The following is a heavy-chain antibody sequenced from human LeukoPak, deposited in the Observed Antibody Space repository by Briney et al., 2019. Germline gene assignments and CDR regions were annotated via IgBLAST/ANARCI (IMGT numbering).Heavy chain of an antibody. J-gene: IGHJ4*02. CDR1: GFTFTDYA. CDR2: ISASGSTT. D-gene: IGHD6-19*01. V-gene: IGHV3-23*01. Sequence: GGSLRLSCAASGFTFTDYAMGWVRQAPGRGLEWASTISASGSTTYYADSVRGRFTISRDNSKNTLSLQMSSLRAEGTAVYYCAKARTPYNSGFDYWGQGTLVAVSS. CDR3: AKARTPYNSGFDY.